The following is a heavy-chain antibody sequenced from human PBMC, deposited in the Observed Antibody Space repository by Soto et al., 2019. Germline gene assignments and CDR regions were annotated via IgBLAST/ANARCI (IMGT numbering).Heavy chain of an antibody. V-gene: IGHV1-46*03. CDR1: GYTFTSYY. CDR3: ARVRKPSRPSGTAGDAFDI. CDR2: INPSGGST. J-gene: IGHJ3*02. Sequence: QVQLVQSGAEVKKPGASVKVSCKASGYTFTSYYMHWVRQAPGQGLEWMGIINPSGGSTSYAQKFQVRVTMTRDTSTSTVYMELSSLRSEDTAVYYCARVRKPSRPSGTAGDAFDIWGQGTMVTVSS.